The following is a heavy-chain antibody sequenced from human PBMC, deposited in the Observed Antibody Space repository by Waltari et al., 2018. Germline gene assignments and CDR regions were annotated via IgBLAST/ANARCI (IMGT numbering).Heavy chain of an antibody. CDR2: IYHSGGT. D-gene: IGHD3-22*01. CDR1: GYSISSGYY. V-gene: IGHV4-38-2*01. Sequence: QVQLQESGPGLVKPSETLSLTCAVSGYSISSGYYWGWIRQPPGQGLEWIGSIYHSGGTSYNPSLKSRVTISVDTSKNQFALKLSSVTAADTAVYYCARASYYYDSSGYYLARDYWGQGTLVTVSS. CDR3: ARASYYYDSSGYYLARDY. J-gene: IGHJ4*02.